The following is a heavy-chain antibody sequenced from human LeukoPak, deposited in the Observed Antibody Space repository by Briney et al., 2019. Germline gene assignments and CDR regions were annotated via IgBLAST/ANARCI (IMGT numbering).Heavy chain of an antibody. CDR3: ASAYYYDSSGYLN. CDR2: IYYSGNT. V-gene: IGHV4-59*01. CDR1: GGSISSYY. Sequence: SETLSLTCTVSGGSISSYYWSWIRQPPGKGLEWTGYIYYSGNTNHNPSLKSRVTISVDTSKNQFSLKLSSVTAADTAVYYCASAYYYDSSGYLNWGQGTLVTVSS. J-gene: IGHJ4*02. D-gene: IGHD3-22*01.